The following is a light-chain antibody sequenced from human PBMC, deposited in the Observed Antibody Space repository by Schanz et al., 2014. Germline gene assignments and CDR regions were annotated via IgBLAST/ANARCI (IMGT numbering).Light chain of an antibody. CDR1: SSDIGGYNY. Sequence: QSALTQPPSASGSLGQSVTISCTGTSSDIGGYNYVSWYQQHPGKAPKLMIYEVIKRPSGVPDRFSGSKSGNTASLSVSGLQAEDEADYYCAAWDDSLNGQLFGGGTKLTVL. CDR2: EVI. V-gene: IGLV2-8*01. J-gene: IGLJ3*02. CDR3: AAWDDSLNGQL.